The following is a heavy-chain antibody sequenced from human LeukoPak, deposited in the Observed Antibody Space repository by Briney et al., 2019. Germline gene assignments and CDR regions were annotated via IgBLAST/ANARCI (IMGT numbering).Heavy chain of an antibody. D-gene: IGHD3-3*01. Sequence: GGSLRLSCAASGFTFSSYAMSWVRQAPGKGLEWVSAISGSGGSTYYADSVKGRFTISRDNAKNSLYLQMNSLRAEDTAVYYCARYYDFWSGYPRHPFDYWGQGTLVTVSS. CDR2: ISGSGGST. V-gene: IGHV3-23*01. CDR1: GFTFSSYA. J-gene: IGHJ4*02. CDR3: ARYYDFWSGYPRHPFDY.